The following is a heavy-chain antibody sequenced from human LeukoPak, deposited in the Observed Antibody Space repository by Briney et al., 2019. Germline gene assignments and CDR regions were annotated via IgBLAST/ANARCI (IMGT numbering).Heavy chain of an antibody. J-gene: IGHJ6*02. CDR1: GYTFTSYA. D-gene: IGHD4-17*01. V-gene: IGHV1-3*01. CDR3: ARFPRYPYGDPSYYYGMDV. Sequence: GASVKVSCKASGYTFTSYAMHWVRQAPGQRLEWMGWINAGNGNTKYSQKFQGRVTITRDTSASTAYMELSSLRSEDTAVYYCARFPRYPYGDPSYYYGMDVWGQGTTVTVSS. CDR2: INAGNGNT.